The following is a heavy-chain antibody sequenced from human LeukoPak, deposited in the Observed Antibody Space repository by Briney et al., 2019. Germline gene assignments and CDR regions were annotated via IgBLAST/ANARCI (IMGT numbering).Heavy chain of an antibody. Sequence: ASVSVSCKTSGYTFTGYFIHWMRQARGKGLEGMGWINANSGDTKYALKFQGRVFITRDTSITTVYMELSRLTTDDTAVYFCARDPSPYTGSYFDYWGQGTLVTVSS. CDR3: ARDPSPYTGSYFDY. D-gene: IGHD3-10*01. V-gene: IGHV1-2*02. J-gene: IGHJ4*02. CDR1: GYTFTGYF. CDR2: INANSGDT.